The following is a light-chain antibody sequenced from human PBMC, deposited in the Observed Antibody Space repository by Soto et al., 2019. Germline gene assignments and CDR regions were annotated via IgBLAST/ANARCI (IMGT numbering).Light chain of an antibody. V-gene: IGKV1-5*01. CDR3: QQANSFPRT. J-gene: IGKJ3*01. Sequence: DIQMTQSPSTLSSSVGDSVXXXXXASQRISSWLAWYQQKPGQAPKLLIYDASSLESGVPSRFRGSGSETEFTLTISSLQPDDFATYYCQQANSFPRTFGPGTKVDIK. CDR2: DAS. CDR1: QRISSW.